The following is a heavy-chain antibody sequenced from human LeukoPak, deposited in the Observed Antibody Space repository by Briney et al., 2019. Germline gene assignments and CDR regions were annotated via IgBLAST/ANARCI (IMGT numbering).Heavy chain of an antibody. Sequence: SETLSLTCTVSGGSISSSSYYWGWIRQPPGKGLEWIGYIYYSGSTNYNPSLKSRVTISVDTSKNQFSLKLSSVTAADTAVYYCARATSYRGWLGHWGQGTLVTVSS. V-gene: IGHV4-61*05. J-gene: IGHJ4*02. D-gene: IGHD6-19*01. CDR1: GGSISSSSYY. CDR2: IYYSGST. CDR3: ARATSYRGWLGH.